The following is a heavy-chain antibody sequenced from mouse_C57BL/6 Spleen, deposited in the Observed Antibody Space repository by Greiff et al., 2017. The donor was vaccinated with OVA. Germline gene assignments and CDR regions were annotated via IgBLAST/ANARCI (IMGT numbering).Heavy chain of an antibody. CDR2: IYPGDGDT. J-gene: IGHJ2*01. CDR3: ARSGYGNFYYFDY. D-gene: IGHD2-1*01. Sequence: QVTLKVCGPELVKPGASVKISCKASGYAFSSSWINWVKQRPGKGLEWIGRIYPGDGDTNYNGKFKGKATLTADKSSSTAYMQLSSLTSEDSAVYFCARSGYGNFYYFDYWGQGTTLTVSS. V-gene: IGHV1-82*01. CDR1: GYAFSSSW.